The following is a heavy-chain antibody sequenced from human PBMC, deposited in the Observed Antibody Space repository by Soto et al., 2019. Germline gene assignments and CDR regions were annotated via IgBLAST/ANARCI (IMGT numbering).Heavy chain of an antibody. CDR2: ICYDGRNK. CDR1: GFNFTTCG. J-gene: IGHJ5*01. D-gene: IGHD5-18*01. CDR3: PKEQAFEQLWVFDS. V-gene: IGHV3-30*02. Sequence: GGSLRLSCAASGFNFTTCGRQWVRRAPGKGLEWVALICYDGRNKDYGDSVKGRFTISRDNSKNTVHLQMNSLRADDTAVYYCPKEQAFEQLWVFDSWGQGNLVTVS.